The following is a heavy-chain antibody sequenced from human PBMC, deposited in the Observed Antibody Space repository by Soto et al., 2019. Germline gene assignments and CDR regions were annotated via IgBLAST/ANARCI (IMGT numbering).Heavy chain of an antibody. CDR3: ARRAAVVGLDY. V-gene: IGHV3-7*01. CDR2: IKKDGSEK. J-gene: IGHJ4*02. Sequence: EVQLVESGGGFVQPGGSLRLSCSASEFSFSDYWMTWGRQAPGKGLEWVASIKKDGSEKSYVDSVKGRFTISRDNAKNSLYLHMSTLRDEDTAVYYCARRAAVVGLDYWGQGALVTVSS. CDR1: EFSFSDYW. D-gene: IGHD6-13*01.